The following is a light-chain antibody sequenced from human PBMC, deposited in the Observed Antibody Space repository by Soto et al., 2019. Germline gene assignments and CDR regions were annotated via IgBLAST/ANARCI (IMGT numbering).Light chain of an antibody. CDR1: QGITSY. CDR3: QQTRSYPST. J-gene: IGKJ4*01. V-gene: IGKV1-9*01. CDR2: GAS. Sequence: IQLTQSPSSLSASVGDSVTITCRASQGITSYLAWYQQKPGKAPNLLIYGASTLQSGVPSRFSGSGSGTDFTLTISSLQAEDFATYYRQQTRSYPSTFGGGTKVDIK.